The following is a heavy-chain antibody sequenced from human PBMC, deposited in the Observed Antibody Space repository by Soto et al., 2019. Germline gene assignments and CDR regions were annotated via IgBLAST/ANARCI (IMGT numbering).Heavy chain of an antibody. D-gene: IGHD3-10*01. J-gene: IGHJ4*02. CDR2: IYSGGYT. Sequence: EVQLVESGGGLIQPGGSLRLSCAVSGFTVSNNYMSWVRQAPGKGLEGVSVIYSGGYTAYGDSVKGRFTISRDNSKNTIYLQKIGRGAANRAVFYWATQPGGGGYWGQGTLVTVSS. V-gene: IGHV3-53*01. CDR3: ATQPGGGGY. CDR1: GFTVSNNY.